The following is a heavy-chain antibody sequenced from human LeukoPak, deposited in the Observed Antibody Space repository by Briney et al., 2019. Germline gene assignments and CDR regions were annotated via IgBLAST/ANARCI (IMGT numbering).Heavy chain of an antibody. CDR3: ARVVVATIGEVFDY. D-gene: IGHD5-24*01. V-gene: IGHV1-69*13. CDR1: GRTFSSYA. J-gene: IGHJ4*02. Sequence: GASVKVSCKASGRTFSSYAISWVRQAPGQGLEWMGGIIPIFGTANYAQKFQGRVTITADESTSTAYMELSSLRSEDTAVYYCARVVVATIGEVFDYWGQGTLVTVSS. CDR2: IIPIFGTA.